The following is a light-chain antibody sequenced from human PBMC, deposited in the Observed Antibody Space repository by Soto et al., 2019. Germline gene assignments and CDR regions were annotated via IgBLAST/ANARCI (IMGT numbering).Light chain of an antibody. CDR3: GSYTRTSTLGL. J-gene: IGLJ2*01. V-gene: IGLV2-14*03. CDR2: DVS. CDR1: TTDVGGYNS. Sequence: QSALTQPASVSGSPGQSITISCTGTTTDVGGYNSVPWYQQHPGKAPKLIIYDVSYRPSGVSNRFSGSKSGNTASLTISGLQSEDEADYYCGSYTRTSTLGLFGGGTQLTVL.